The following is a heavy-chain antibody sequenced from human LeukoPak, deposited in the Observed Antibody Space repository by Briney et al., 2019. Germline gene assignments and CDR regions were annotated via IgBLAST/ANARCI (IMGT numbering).Heavy chain of an antibody. CDR2: IDLKNGDT. V-gene: IGHV1-24*01. J-gene: IGHJ6*03. D-gene: IGHD2-2*01. Sequence: GGSVNVSCKVSGFTLADLSMHWVRQGPGKGLEWVGGIDLKNGDTIYAQRFRGRVTLTEDTSTGTAYMDLSSLSADDTAVYYCATGVFCATTTCPGYQHFYYFMDVWGKGTTVTVS. CDR3: ATGVFCATTTCPGYQHFYYFMDV. CDR1: GFTLADLS.